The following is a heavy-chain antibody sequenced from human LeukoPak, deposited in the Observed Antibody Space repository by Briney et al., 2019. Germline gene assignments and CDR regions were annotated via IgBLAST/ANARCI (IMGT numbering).Heavy chain of an antibody. V-gene: IGHV1-46*01. J-gene: IGHJ4*02. CDR1: GYTFTSYY. CDR3: ARDHGPYYFDY. CDR2: INPSGGST. Sequence: ASVKVSCKASGYTFTSYYMHWVRQAPGQGLEWMGIINPSGGSTSHAQKFQGRVTMTRDTSTSTVYMELSSLRSEDTAVYYCARDHGPYYFDYWGQGTLVTVSS.